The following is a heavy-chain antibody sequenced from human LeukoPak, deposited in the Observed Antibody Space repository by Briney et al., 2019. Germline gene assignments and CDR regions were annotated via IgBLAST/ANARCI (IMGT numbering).Heavy chain of an antibody. CDR1: GFTFSSNY. J-gene: IGHJ4*02. V-gene: IGHV3-66*01. D-gene: IGHD4-17*01. CDR2: IYSGGST. Sequence: PGGFLRLSCAASGFTFSSNYMSWVRQAPGKGLEWVSVIYSGGSTYYADSVKGRFTISRDNSKNTLYLQMNSLRAEDTAVYYCARVGYGDYLYFDYWGQGTLVTVSS. CDR3: ARVGYGDYLYFDY.